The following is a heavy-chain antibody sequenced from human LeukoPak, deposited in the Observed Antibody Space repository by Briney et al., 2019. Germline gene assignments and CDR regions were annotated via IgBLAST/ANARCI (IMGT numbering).Heavy chain of an antibody. CDR1: GYTLTELS. J-gene: IGHJ5*02. D-gene: IGHD2-2*01. V-gene: IGHV1-69*13. Sequence: GASVKVSCKVSGYTLTELSMHWVRQAPGKGLEWMGGIIPIFGTANYAQKFQGRVTITADESTSTAYMELSSLRSEDTAVYYCARGQIVVVPAARVGFDPWGQGTLVTVSS. CDR3: ARGQIVVVPAARVGFDP. CDR2: IIPIFGTA.